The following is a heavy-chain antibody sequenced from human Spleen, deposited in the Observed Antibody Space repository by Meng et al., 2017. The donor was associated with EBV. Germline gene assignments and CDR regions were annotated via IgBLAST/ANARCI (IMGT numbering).Heavy chain of an antibody. CDR2: IYWDDDK. Sequence: QITLKESGPTLVKPTQTLTLTCPFSGFPLSTSGVGVGWIRQPPGKALEWLALIYWDDDKRYSPSLKSRLTITKDTSKNQVVLTMTNMDPVDTATYYCAHKIGWFGELELEGYWFDPWGQGTLVTVSS. J-gene: IGHJ5*02. CDR3: AHKIGWFGELELEGYWFDP. D-gene: IGHD3-10*01. CDR1: GFPLSTSGVG. V-gene: IGHV2-5*02.